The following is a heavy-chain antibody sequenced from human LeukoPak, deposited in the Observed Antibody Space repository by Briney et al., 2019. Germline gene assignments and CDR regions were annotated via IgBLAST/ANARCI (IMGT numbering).Heavy chain of an antibody. CDR2: IIPIFGTA. V-gene: IGHV1-69*01. J-gene: IGHJ4*02. CDR3: ARGLYSSSWYTDY. CDR1: GFTFSSYA. Sequence: PGGSLRLSCVASGFTFSSYAISWVRQVPGQGLEWMGGIIPIFGTANYAQKFQGRVTITADESTSTAYMELSSLRSEDTAVYYCARGLYSSSWYTDYWGQGTLVTVSS. D-gene: IGHD6-13*01.